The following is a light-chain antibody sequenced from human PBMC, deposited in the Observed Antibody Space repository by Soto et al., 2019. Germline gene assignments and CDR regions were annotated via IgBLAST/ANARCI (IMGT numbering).Light chain of an antibody. Sequence: EIVLTQSPATLSLFPGERATLSCRASQSVSTYLGWYQEKPGQPPRLLISEASNRATGIPARFSGSGSGTDFTLTISSLEPEDFAVYFCHQRYSWPHTFGQGTKLEI. CDR3: HQRYSWPHT. V-gene: IGKV3-11*01. J-gene: IGKJ2*01. CDR2: EAS. CDR1: QSVSTY.